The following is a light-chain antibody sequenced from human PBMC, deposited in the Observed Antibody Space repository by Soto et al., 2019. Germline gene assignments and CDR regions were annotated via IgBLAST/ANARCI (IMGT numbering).Light chain of an antibody. CDR1: QSVSTY. Sequence: DIQLTQSPPSLSASVGDTVTITCRASQSVSTYLNWYQQRPGKAPSLLIYSAISLQSGVPSRFSGSGSGTDFTLTIRNLQPEDFAVYYCQHTFRPPRSFGQGNKVDIK. CDR2: SAI. CDR3: QHTFRPPRS. J-gene: IGKJ1*01. V-gene: IGKV1-39*01.